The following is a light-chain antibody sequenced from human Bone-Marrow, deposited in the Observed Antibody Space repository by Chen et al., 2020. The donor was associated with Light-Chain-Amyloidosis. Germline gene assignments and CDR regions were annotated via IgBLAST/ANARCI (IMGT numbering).Light chain of an antibody. CDR2: GGS. CDR1: SSDVGKYNL. V-gene: IGLV2-23*01. J-gene: IGLJ3*02. CDR3: CSYAGNNIWV. Sequence: QSALTQPAPVAGSPGTSITISCPGTSSDVGKYNLGSWYQQYPAKAPKLVISGGSERPSGASNRFSGSKSGNTASLTISGLQAADEAYYYCCSYAGNNIWVFGGGTKLTVL.